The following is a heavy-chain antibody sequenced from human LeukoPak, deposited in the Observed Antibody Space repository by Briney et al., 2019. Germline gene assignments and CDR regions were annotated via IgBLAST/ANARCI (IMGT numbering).Heavy chain of an antibody. V-gene: IGHV3-74*01. CDR2: INGDGSVI. D-gene: IGHD4-23*01. Sequence: PGGSLRLSCAASGFTFGSSWLHWIRQAPGEGLMWLSRINGDGSVINYADSVKGRFTISRDNAKNTLYLQMNSLTADDTAVYYCTRAGNFRFDYWGQGTLVTVSS. J-gene: IGHJ4*02. CDR1: GFTFGSSW. CDR3: TRAGNFRFDY.